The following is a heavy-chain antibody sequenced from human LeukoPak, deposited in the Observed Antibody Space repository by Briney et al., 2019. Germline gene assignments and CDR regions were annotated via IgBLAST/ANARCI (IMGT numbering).Heavy chain of an antibody. CDR3: AKDLVSIVVVPAAVLYYGMDV. CDR1: GFTFSSYD. J-gene: IGHJ6*02. D-gene: IGHD2-2*01. CDR2: IRYDGSNK. V-gene: IGHV3-30*02. Sequence: GGSLTLSCAVSGFTFSSYDMHWVRQAPGKGLEWVAFIRYDGSNKYYADSVKGRFTISRDNSKNTLYLQMNSLRAEDTAVYYCAKDLVSIVVVPAAVLYYGMDVWGQGTTVTVSS.